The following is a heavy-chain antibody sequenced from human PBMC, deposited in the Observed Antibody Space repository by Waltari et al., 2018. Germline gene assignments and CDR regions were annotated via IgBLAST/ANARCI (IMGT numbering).Heavy chain of an antibody. D-gene: IGHD2-8*01. V-gene: IGHV1-46*01. CDR2: INPVGGGT. CDR1: GYTFTNFY. CDR3: ARDANGYRGAKFDY. J-gene: IGHJ4*02. Sequence: QVQLVQSGAEVEKPGASVNVSCKASGYTFTNFYMHWVRQAPGQGLEWLGIINPVGGGTSYAQRFQGRVTMTRDTSTSTVYMELSSLRSEDTAVYYCARDANGYRGAKFDYWGQGTPVTVSS.